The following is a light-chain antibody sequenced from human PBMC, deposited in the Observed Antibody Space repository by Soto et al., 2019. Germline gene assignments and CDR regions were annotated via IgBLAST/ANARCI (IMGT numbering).Light chain of an antibody. V-gene: IGKV3-20*01. CDR3: QQYDDSARYK. CDR1: QSINTRY. Sequence: EIVLTQSPGTLSLSPGERATLSCRASQSINTRYSAWYQQKPGKPPRLLIYATSSRAPGIPDRFSGSGSGTDFTLTISRLEPEDFAVYYCQQYDDSARYKFGQGTNLDI. CDR2: ATS. J-gene: IGKJ2*01.